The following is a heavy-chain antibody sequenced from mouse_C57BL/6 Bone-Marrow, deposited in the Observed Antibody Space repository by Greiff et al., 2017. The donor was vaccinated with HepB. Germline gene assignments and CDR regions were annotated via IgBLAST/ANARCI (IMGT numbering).Heavy chain of an antibody. CDR1: GFTFSDYY. CDR2: ISNGGGST. D-gene: IGHD1-1*01. V-gene: IGHV5-12*01. Sequence: EVQVVESGGGLVQPGGSLKLSCAASGFTFSDYYMYWVRQTPEKRLEWVAYISNGGGSTYYPDTVKGRFTISRDNAKNTRYLQMSRLKSEDTAMYYCARSSSYFDYWGQGTTLTVSS. CDR3: ARSSSYFDY. J-gene: IGHJ2*01.